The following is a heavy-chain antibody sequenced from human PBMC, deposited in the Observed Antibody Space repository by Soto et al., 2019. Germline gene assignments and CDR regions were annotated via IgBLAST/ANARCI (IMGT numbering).Heavy chain of an antibody. V-gene: IGHV3-23*01. CDR1: GFTFSNYA. CDR3: ARDASYYSLWSGYYPSRNGMDV. CDR2: ISANGRNA. Sequence: PGGSLRLSCAASGFTFSNYAMNWIRQAPGKGLEWLSSISANGRNAYYADSVKGRFTISRDNSRNTVYLQMNSLRADDTAVYYCARDASYYSLWSGYYPSRNGMDVWGQGTTVTVSS. J-gene: IGHJ6*02. D-gene: IGHD3-3*01.